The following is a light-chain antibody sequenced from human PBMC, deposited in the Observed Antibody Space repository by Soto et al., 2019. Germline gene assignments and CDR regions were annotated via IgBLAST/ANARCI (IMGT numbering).Light chain of an antibody. V-gene: IGKV3-20*01. CDR2: GIF. J-gene: IGKJ2*01. CDR1: HSVNNDY. CDR3: QHYDGSPRT. Sequence: ETVLMQFPATVSLSPGERATLYFRTRHSVNNDYLALYQHKPGKPPRLLVYGIFNRATGVTARFSGSGSGTDFTRTIGGVEREDSAVYQCQHYDGSPRTFGQGTKVE.